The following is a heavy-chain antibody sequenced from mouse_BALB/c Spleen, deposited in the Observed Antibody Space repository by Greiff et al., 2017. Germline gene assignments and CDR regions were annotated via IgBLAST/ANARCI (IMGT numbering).Heavy chain of an antibody. CDR1: GFTFSDFY. D-gene: IGHD1-1*01. CDR3: ARGGSSLYYFDY. CDR2: ISDGGSHT. Sequence: EVQRVESGGGLVKPGGSLKLSCAASGFTFSDFYMYWVRQTPEKRLEWVATISDGGSHTYYPDSVKGRFTISRDNAKNNLYLQMSSLKSEDTAMYYCARGGSSLYYFDYWGQGTTLTVSS. J-gene: IGHJ2*01. V-gene: IGHV5-4*02.